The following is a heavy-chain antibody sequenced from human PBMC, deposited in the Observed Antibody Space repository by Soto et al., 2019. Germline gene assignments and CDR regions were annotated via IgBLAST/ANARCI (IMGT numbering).Heavy chain of an antibody. CDR3: ARDSPYTAMDKSARYFDY. V-gene: IGHV4-31*03. D-gene: IGHD5-18*01. Sequence: QVQLQESGPGLVKPSQTLSLTCTVSGGSISSGGYYWSWIRQHPGKGLEWIGYIYYSGSTYYNPAHKSRVTISVDTSKNQFSLKLSSVTAADTAVYYCARDSPYTAMDKSARYFDYWGQGTLVTVSS. CDR2: IYYSGST. J-gene: IGHJ4*02. CDR1: GGSISSGGYY.